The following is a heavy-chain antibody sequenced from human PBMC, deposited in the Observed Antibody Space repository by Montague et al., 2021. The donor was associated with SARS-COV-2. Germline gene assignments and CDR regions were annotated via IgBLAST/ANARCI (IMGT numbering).Heavy chain of an antibody. CDR1: GGSFSGYY. D-gene: IGHD3/OR15-3a*01. V-gene: IGHV4-34*01. CDR3: ARSRDWFFDY. Sequence: SETLSLTCAVYGGSFSGYYWSWIRQPPGKGLEWIGEINHSGSTNYNPSLKSRVTISVDTSKNQFSLKLSSVTAADTAVYYCARSRDWFFDYWGQGTLVTVSS. CDR2: INHSGST. J-gene: IGHJ4*02.